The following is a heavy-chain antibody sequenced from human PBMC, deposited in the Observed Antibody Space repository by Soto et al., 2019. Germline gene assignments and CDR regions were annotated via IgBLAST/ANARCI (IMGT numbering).Heavy chain of an antibody. D-gene: IGHD2-21*02. V-gene: IGHV1-18*04. J-gene: IGHJ4*02. Sequence: GASVKVSCKASGYTFTSYGIIWVRQAPGQGLEWMGWISAYNGNTNYAQKLQGRVTMTTDTSTSTAYMELRSLRSDDTAVYYCARGDCGGDCYSPTHDYWGQGTLVTVSS. CDR3: ARGDCGGDCYSPTHDY. CDR2: ISAYNGNT. CDR1: GYTFTSYG.